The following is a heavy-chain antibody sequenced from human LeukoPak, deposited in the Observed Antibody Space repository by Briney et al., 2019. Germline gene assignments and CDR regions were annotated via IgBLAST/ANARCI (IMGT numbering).Heavy chain of an antibody. Sequence: SETLSLTCTVSGGSISSYYWSWIRQPPGRGLEWIGYIYYSGSTNYNPSLKSRVTISVDTSKNQFSLKLSSVTAADTAVYYCARGGSYYTNYYYGMDVWGQGTTVTVSS. CDR3: ARGGSYYTNYYYGMDV. CDR2: IYYSGST. CDR1: GGSISSYY. V-gene: IGHV4-59*01. D-gene: IGHD1-26*01. J-gene: IGHJ6*02.